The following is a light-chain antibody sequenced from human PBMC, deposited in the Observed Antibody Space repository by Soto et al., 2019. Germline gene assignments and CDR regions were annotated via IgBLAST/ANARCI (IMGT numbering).Light chain of an antibody. CDR3: QQYNNWPRT. J-gene: IGKJ1*01. CDR2: GVS. CDR1: QSVGSN. V-gene: IGKV3-15*01. Sequence: EIIMTQSPATLSVSPGERATLSCRASQSVGSNLAWYQQKPGQAPRLLIYGVSTRAIGIPTGFSGSGSGTEFTLTISSLQSEEFAVYYCQQYNNWPRTFGQGTKVDI.